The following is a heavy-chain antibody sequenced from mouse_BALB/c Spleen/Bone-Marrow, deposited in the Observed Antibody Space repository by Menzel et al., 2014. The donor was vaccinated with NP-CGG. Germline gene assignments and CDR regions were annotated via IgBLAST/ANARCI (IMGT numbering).Heavy chain of an antibody. CDR3: AIRNPVAY. V-gene: IGHV1-9*01. CDR1: GYTFSSYR. CDR2: IYPGSGST. J-gene: IGHJ3*01. Sequence: QVQLQQSGAELMKPGASVKISCKATGYTFSSYRIQWVKQRPGHGLEWIGDIYPGSGSTNYNEKFKGKATFTADTSSNIHHMRLTTQKSEVSAVYYFAIRNPVAYWGQGTLVTVSS.